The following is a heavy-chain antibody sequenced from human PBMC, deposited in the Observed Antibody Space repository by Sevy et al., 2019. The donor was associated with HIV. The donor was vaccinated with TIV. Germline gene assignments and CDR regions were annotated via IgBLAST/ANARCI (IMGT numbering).Heavy chain of an antibody. V-gene: IGHV3-11*01. CDR2: ISSRDYFI. D-gene: IGHD5-18*01. J-gene: IGHJ4*02. Sequence: GGSLRLSCTASGFTFSDYYMSWIRQAPGKGLEWISYISSRDYFIYYADSVKGRFTISRDNAKNSMFLHMSRLRAEDTALYYCARVRYTYGNFFFDYWGQGTLVTVSS. CDR3: ARVRYTYGNFFFDY. CDR1: GFTFSDYY.